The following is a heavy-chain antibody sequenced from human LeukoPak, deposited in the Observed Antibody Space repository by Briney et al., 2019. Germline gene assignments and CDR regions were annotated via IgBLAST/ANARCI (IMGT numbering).Heavy chain of an antibody. CDR1: GYTFTGYY. CDR2: INPNSGGT. V-gene: IGHV1-2*02. J-gene: IGHJ4*02. D-gene: IGHD6-13*01. Sequence: ASVKVSCKASGYTFTGYYMHWVRQAPGQGLEWMGWINPNSGGTNCAQKFQGRVTMTRDTSISTAYMELSRLRSDDTAVYYCARVPVGSSWYYFDYWGQGTLVTVSS. CDR3: ARVPVGSSWYYFDY.